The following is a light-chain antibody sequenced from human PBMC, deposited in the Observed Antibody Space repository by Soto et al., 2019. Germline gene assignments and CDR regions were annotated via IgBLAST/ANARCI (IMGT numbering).Light chain of an antibody. J-gene: IGLJ1*01. CDR1: SSDVGGYDY. V-gene: IGLV2-8*01. Sequence: QSVLTQPQSTSGSPGQSVTISCTGTSSDVGGYDYVSWYQQQHGQAPTLMIYEVTIRNSGASDRFSVSKSGNAASLTVSGLQAEDEADYYCSSYTGGNPSYVFGTGTKV. CDR3: SSYTGGNPSYV. CDR2: EVT.